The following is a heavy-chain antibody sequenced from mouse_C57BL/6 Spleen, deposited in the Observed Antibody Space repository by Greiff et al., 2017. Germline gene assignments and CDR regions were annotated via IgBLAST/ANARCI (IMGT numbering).Heavy chain of an antibody. V-gene: IGHV1-81*01. CDR3: ARKTDPDGYLRRWYFDV. J-gene: IGHJ1*03. Sequence: VQLQQSGAELARPGASVKLSCKASGYTFTSYGLSWVKQRTGQGLEWIGEIHPRSGNTHYTEQFKGKATLTADKSSSTAYMELRSLTSEDSAVYFCARKTDPDGYLRRWYFDVGGTGTTVTVSS. CDR1: GYTFTSYG. CDR2: IHPRSGNT. D-gene: IGHD2-3*01.